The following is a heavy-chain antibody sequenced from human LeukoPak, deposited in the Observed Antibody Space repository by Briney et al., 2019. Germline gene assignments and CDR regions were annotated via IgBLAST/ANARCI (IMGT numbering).Heavy chain of an antibody. CDR3: AKSRGVVVTAIPGY. J-gene: IGHJ4*02. D-gene: IGHD2-21*02. V-gene: IGHV3-30*18. CDR1: GFTFSSYG. Sequence: GRSLRLSCAASGFTFSSYGMPWVRQAPGKGLEWVAVISYDGSNKYYADSVKGRFTISRDNSKNTLYLQMNSLRAEDTAVYYCAKSRGVVVTAIPGYWGQGTLVTVSS. CDR2: ISYDGSNK.